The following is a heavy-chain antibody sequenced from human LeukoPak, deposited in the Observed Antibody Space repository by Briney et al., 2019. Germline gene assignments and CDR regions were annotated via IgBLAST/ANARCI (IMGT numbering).Heavy chain of an antibody. CDR3: ARAPTGRDCSSTSCYYYYGMDV. CDR2: IYTSGST. Sequence: ASETLSLTCTVSGGSISSYYWSWIRQPAGKGLEWIGRIYTSGSTNYNPSLKSRVTMSVDTSKNQFSLKLSSVTAADTAVYYCARAPTGRDCSSTSCYYYYGMDVWGQGTTVTVSS. D-gene: IGHD2-2*01. J-gene: IGHJ6*02. V-gene: IGHV4-4*07. CDR1: GGSISSYY.